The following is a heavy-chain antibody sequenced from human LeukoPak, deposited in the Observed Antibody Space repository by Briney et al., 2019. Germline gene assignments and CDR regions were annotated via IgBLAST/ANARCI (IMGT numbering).Heavy chain of an antibody. V-gene: IGHV3-74*01. Sequence: PGVSLRLSCAAFGFTFSNYMMHWVRQAPGKGLVWVSRIKSDGITITYADSVKGRFTISRDNAKNTLYLQMNSLRAEDTAVYYCLRDLNWSLDQWGQGTLVTVSS. CDR2: IKSDGITI. CDR1: GFTFSNYM. D-gene: IGHD1-20*01. CDR3: LRDLNWSLDQ. J-gene: IGHJ4*02.